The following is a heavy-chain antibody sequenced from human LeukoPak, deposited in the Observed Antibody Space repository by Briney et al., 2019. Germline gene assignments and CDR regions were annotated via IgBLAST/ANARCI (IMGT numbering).Heavy chain of an antibody. J-gene: IGHJ5*02. CDR2: INHSGST. V-gene: IGHV4-34*01. D-gene: IGHD3-3*01. Sequence: PSETLSLTCAVYGGSFSGYYWSWIRQPPGKGREWIGEINHSGSTNYNPSLKSRVTISIDTSTTQFSLKMSYVNAADTAVYYCARGDRHDFWSGYYTGLSWFDHWGQGTLVTVSS. CDR3: ARGDRHDFWSGYYTGLSWFDH. CDR1: GGSFSGYY.